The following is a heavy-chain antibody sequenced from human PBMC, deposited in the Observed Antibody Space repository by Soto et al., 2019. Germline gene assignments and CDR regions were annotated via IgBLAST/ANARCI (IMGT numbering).Heavy chain of an antibody. CDR1: GFTFSSYS. CDR2: ISGSGGST. CDR3: AKDRGAPYYYDSSGQAFDY. J-gene: IGHJ4*02. V-gene: IGHV3-23*01. Sequence: GGSLRLSXAASGFTFSSYSMSWVRQAPGKGLEWVSAISGSGGSTYYADSVKGRFTISRDNSKNTLYLQMNSLRAEDTAVYYCAKDRGAPYYYDSSGQAFDYWGQGTLVTVSS. D-gene: IGHD3-22*01.